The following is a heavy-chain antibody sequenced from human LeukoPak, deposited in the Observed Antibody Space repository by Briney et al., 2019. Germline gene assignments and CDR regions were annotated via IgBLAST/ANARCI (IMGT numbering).Heavy chain of an antibody. CDR3: ARDPSTAIVGLDY. V-gene: IGHV1-2*02. CDR1: GYTFTDYY. J-gene: IGHJ4*02. Sequence: ASVKVSCKASGYTFTDYYIHWVRQAPGQGLEWMGWINPNSGGTNCAQKFQGRVTMTRDTSISTAYMELSSLRSDDTAVYYCARDPSTAIVGLDYWGQGTLVTVSS. D-gene: IGHD2-15*01. CDR2: INPNSGGT.